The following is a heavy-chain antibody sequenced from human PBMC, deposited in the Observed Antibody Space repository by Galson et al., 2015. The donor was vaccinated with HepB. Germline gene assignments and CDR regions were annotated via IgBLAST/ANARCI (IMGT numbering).Heavy chain of an antibody. V-gene: IGHV1-2*02. J-gene: IGHJ5*02. Sequence: SVKVSCKASGYTFTGYYMHWVRQAPGQGLEWMGWINPNSGGTNYAQKFQGRVTMTRDMSISTAYMELSRLRSDDTAVYYCAREIAGFSVVVPAASSWFDPWGQGTLVTVSS. CDR3: AREIAGFSVVVPAASSWFDP. CDR1: GYTFTGYY. D-gene: IGHD2-2*01. CDR2: INPNSGGT.